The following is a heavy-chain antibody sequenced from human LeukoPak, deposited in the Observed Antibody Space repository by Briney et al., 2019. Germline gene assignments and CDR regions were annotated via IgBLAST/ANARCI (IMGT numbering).Heavy chain of an antibody. Sequence: GGSLRLSCAASGFTFSNAWMSWVRQAPGKGLEWVGRIKSKTDGGTTDYAAPVEGRFTISRDDSKNTLYLQMNSLKTEDTAVYYCTTGPGYYYDSSGYAFLAFDIWGQGTMVTVSS. CDR2: IKSKTDGGTT. CDR3: TTGPGYYYDSSGYAFLAFDI. D-gene: IGHD3-22*01. V-gene: IGHV3-15*01. J-gene: IGHJ3*02. CDR1: GFTFSNAW.